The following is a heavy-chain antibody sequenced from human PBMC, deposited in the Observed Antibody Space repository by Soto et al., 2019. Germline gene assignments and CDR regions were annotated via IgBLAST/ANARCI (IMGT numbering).Heavy chain of an antibody. V-gene: IGHV3-9*01. D-gene: IGHD5-12*01. CDR2: ISLNSGTI. CDR3: ADEAPRGYSGYDSVY. Sequence: GGSLRLSCAASGFTFDDFAMHWVRQAPGKGLDWVSGISLNSGTIVYADSVKGRFTISRDNAKNSLYLQMNSLRSEDTAFYYCADEAPRGYSGYDSVYLGLGTMVTVSS. J-gene: IGHJ4*02. CDR1: GFTFDDFA.